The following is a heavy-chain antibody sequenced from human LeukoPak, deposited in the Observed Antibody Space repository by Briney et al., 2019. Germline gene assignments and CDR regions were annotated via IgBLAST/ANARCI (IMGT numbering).Heavy chain of an antibody. CDR1: GFTFSSYG. J-gene: IGHJ4*02. Sequence: PGRSLRLSCSASGFTFSSYGMNWVRQAPGKGLEWVSSISTTSDYIYYAGSLKGRLTISRDNAKNSLYLQMNSLRAEDTAVYYCARGGVYSQGFDYWGQGTLVTVSS. V-gene: IGHV3-21*01. CDR2: ISTTSDYI. D-gene: IGHD5/OR15-5a*01. CDR3: ARGGVYSQGFDY.